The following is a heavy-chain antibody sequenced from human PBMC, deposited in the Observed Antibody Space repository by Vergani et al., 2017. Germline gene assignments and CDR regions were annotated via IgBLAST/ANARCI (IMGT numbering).Heavy chain of an antibody. V-gene: IGHV4-39*01. Sequence: QLQLQESGPGLVKPSETLSLTCTVSGGSISSSSYYWGWIRQPPGKGLEWIGSIYYSGSTYYNPSLKSRVTISVETSKNQFSLKLSSVTAADTAVYYCARPACSSTSCYWPLFEFDYWGQGTLVTVSS. CDR3: ARPACSSTSCYWPLFEFDY. J-gene: IGHJ4*02. D-gene: IGHD2-2*01. CDR1: GGSISSSSYY. CDR2: IYYSGST.